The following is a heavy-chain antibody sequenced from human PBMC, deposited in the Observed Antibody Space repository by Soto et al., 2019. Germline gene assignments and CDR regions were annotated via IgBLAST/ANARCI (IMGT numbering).Heavy chain of an antibody. V-gene: IGHV3-21*01. CDR2: ISSNSAYI. CDR1: GFTFRSFT. CDR3: TRDASRDSSARGWFDP. J-gene: IGHJ5*02. D-gene: IGHD6-13*01. Sequence: GGSLILSCAASGFTFRSFTMNWVRRAPGKGLEWVSTISSNSAYIYYTDALRGRFTISRDNAKNSLHLQMNSLRAEDTAVYYCTRDASRDSSARGWFDPWGPGTLVTVSS.